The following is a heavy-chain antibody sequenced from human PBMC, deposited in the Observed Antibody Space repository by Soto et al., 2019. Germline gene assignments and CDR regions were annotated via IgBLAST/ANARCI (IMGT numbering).Heavy chain of an antibody. CDR2: ISYSGST. Sequence: XGTPALTCTVTGDSSSRYYWSWIRQPPGKGLEWVGYISYSGSTNYNPSLKSRVTISVDTSKTQFSLKLTSVTAADTAVYYCARDGRGYSGYSYDSWGQGTRVTVSS. V-gene: IGHV4-59*01. CDR1: GDSSSRYY. J-gene: IGHJ4*02. D-gene: IGHD5-12*01. CDR3: ARDGRGYSGYSYDS.